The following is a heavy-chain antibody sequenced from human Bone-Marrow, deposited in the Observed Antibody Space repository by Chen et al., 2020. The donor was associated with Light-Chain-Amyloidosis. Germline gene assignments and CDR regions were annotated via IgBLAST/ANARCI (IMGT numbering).Heavy chain of an antibody. V-gene: IGHV1-18*01. D-gene: IGHD3-22*01. CDR2: ISAYNGNT. CDR3: ARTLYYYDSSGSWYFDL. CDR1: GYTFTSYG. J-gene: IGHJ2*01. Sequence: QVQLVQSGAEVKKPGASVTVSCKASGYTFTSYGISWVRQAPGQGLEWMGWISAYNGNTNYAQKLQGRVTMTTDTSTSTAYMELRSLRSDDTAVYYCARTLYYYDSSGSWYFDLWGRGTLVTVSS.